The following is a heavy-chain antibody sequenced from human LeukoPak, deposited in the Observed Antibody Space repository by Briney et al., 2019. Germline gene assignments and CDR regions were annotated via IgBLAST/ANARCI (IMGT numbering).Heavy chain of an antibody. V-gene: IGHV3-23*01. CDR2: ISGSGGST. J-gene: IGHJ4*02. D-gene: IGHD2-21*02. CDR1: GFTFSSYA. Sequence: GGSLRLSCAASGFTFSSYAMSWVRQAPGKGLEWVSAISGSGGSTYYADSVKGRFTISRDNSKNTLYLQMNSLRAEDTAVYYCAKAGCHGSRGVCYLDYWGQGTLVTVSS. CDR3: AKAGCHGSRGVCYLDY.